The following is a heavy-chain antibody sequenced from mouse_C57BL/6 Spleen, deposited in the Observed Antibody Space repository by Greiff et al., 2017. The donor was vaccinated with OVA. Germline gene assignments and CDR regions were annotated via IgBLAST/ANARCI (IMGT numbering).Heavy chain of an antibody. Sequence: QVQLQQSGAELARPGASVKMSCKASGYTFTSYTMHWVKQRPGQGLEWIGYINPSSGYTKYTQKFKDKATLTADKSSSTAYMQRSSLTSEDSAVYYGARDRNRITDYAMDYWGQGTSVTVSS. J-gene: IGHJ4*01. CDR2: INPSSGYT. V-gene: IGHV1-4*01. CDR1: GYTFTSYT. CDR3: ARDRNRITDYAMDY. D-gene: IGHD1-1*01.